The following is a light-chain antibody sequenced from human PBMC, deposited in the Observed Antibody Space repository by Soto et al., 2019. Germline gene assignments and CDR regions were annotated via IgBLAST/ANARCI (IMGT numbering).Light chain of an antibody. V-gene: IGKV3-15*01. J-gene: IGKJ1*01. CDR2: GPS. CDR3: QQYNNWWT. Sequence: EIVMTQSPATLSVSPGERATLSCRASQSVSNNLAWYQKKPGQAPRLLIYGPSTRATGLPARFSGGGSGKEFTLTISSLQYEDFAVYYCQQYNNWWTFGQGTRVEIK. CDR1: QSVSNN.